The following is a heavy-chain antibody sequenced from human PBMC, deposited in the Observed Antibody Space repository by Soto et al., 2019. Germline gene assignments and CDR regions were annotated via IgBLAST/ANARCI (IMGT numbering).Heavy chain of an antibody. Sequence: PGGSLRLSCAASGFTFPIYWMNWVRQAPGKGLVWVAGIKSDGTIANSADSVKGRFTISRDNAHNILYLQMNSLRAEDSAVYYCARLSGDHFGFFFYGMDVWGQGTTVTVSS. CDR1: GFTFPIYW. V-gene: IGHV3-74*01. CDR3: ARLSGDHFGFFFYGMDV. D-gene: IGHD2-21*01. J-gene: IGHJ6*02. CDR2: IKSDGTIA.